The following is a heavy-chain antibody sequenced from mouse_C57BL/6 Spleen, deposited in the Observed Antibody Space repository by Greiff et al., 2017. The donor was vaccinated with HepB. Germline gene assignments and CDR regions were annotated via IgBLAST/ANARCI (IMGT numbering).Heavy chain of an antibody. CDR1: GFTFSDYG. V-gene: IGHV5-17*01. Sequence: EVKLVESGGGLVKPGGSLKLSCAASGFTFSDYGMHWVRQAPEKGLEWVAYISSGSSTIYYADTVKGRFTISRDNAKHTLFLQMTSLRSEDTAMYYCALVNSGDYAMDYWGQGTSVTVSS. J-gene: IGHJ4*01. CDR2: ISSGSSTI. CDR3: ALVNSGDYAMDY. D-gene: IGHD2-1*01.